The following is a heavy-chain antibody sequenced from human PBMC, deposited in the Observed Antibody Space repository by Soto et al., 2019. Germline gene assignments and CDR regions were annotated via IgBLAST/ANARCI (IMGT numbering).Heavy chain of an antibody. J-gene: IGHJ5*02. CDR2: INVGNGNT. Sequence: QVQDVQSGAEEKKPGASVKVSCKASGYTYISYSMHWVRQAPGQRLEWMGWINVGNGNTKYSQNFQGRVTINQDTSASTAYMELSSLTSEDTAVYYCAREKWGSGSRWLDPWGQGTLVTVSS. V-gene: IGHV1-3*05. CDR1: GYTYISYS. D-gene: IGHD6-19*01. CDR3: AREKWGSGSRWLDP.